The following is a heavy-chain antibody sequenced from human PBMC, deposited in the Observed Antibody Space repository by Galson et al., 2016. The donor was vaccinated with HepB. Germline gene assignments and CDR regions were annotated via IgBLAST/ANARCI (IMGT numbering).Heavy chain of an antibody. Sequence: QSGAEVKKPGESLKISCKGSGDNFATYWIGWVRQVPGKGLEWMGLIYPSDSDTKYSPSFQGQVTISADRSISTAYLQWDSLRASDTAMYYCTGRAVRGLITRHAFEIWGQGTMVTVSS. D-gene: IGHD3-10*01. CDR1: GDNFATYW. CDR3: TGRAVRGLITRHAFEI. CDR2: IYPSDSDT. V-gene: IGHV5-51*01. J-gene: IGHJ3*02.